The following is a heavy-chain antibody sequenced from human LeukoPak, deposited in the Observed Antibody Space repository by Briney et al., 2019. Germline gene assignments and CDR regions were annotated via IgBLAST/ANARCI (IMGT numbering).Heavy chain of an antibody. CDR1: GFSVSSSS. Sequence: GRSLRLSCAVSGFSVSSSSMNWVRQAPGKGLEWVSIFYSGGSVLFADSVKGRFSVSRDSSKNTMYLQMNNLRAEDTAIYYCGTSASAHYRVFDYWGQGALVTVSP. CDR3: GTSASAHYRVFDY. V-gene: IGHV3-53*01. CDR2: FYSGGSV. D-gene: IGHD3-10*01. J-gene: IGHJ4*02.